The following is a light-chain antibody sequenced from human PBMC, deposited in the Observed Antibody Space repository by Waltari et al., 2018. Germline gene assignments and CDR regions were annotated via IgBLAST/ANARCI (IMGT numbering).Light chain of an antibody. CDR1: SSNIGSNV. J-gene: IGLJ1*01. Sequence: QSVLIQPPSASGTPGQRVTISCYGSSSNIGSNVVTWYQQLPGTAPKLLIYSNSQRPSGVPDRFSGSKSGTSASLAISGLQSADEADYYCAAWDDGLNGYVFGIGTTVTVL. CDR3: AAWDDGLNGYV. CDR2: SNS. V-gene: IGLV1-44*01.